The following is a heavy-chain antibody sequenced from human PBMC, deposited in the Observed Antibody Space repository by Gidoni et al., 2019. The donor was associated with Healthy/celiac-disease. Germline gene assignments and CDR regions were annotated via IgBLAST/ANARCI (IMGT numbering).Heavy chain of an antibody. Sequence: MPGKGLEWMGIIYPGDSDTRYSPSFQGQVTISADKSISTAYLQWSSLKASDTAMYYCARPYYDFWSGYYWFDPWGQGTLVTVSS. V-gene: IGHV5-51*01. D-gene: IGHD3-3*01. CDR3: ARPYYDFWSGYYWFDP. CDR2: IYPGDSDT. J-gene: IGHJ5*02.